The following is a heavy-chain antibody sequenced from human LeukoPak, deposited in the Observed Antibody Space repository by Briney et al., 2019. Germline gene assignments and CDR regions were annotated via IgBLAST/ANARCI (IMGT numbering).Heavy chain of an antibody. CDR2: LNPKTGGT. CDR3: ARVTGNHVSWFDP. Sequence: ASEKVSCKASGYTLTEHYIHWVRQAPGQGLEWVGWLNPKTGGTKYAQTLQGRVTMTRDTSISTAYMELSRLRSDDTGVYYCARVTGNHVSWFDPWGQGTLVTVPS. V-gene: IGHV1-2*02. J-gene: IGHJ5*02. D-gene: IGHD2-8*02. CDR1: GYTLTEHY.